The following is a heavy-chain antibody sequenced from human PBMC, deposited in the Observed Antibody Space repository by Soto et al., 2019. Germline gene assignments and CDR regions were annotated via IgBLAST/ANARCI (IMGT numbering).Heavy chain of an antibody. CDR3: VQGRYPTMATPLDH. D-gene: IGHD5-12*01. J-gene: IGHJ4*02. CDR2: ISWDSSTI. CDR1: GFTFDNCG. V-gene: IGHV3-9*01. Sequence: EVQLVESGGGLVQPGRSLRLSCAASGFTFDNCGMHWVRQAPGKGLEWVAGISWDSSTIGYADSVKGRFIISRDDATNSLYLQMDSLRGYDTALYYWVQGRYPTMATPLDHWGQGTQVIVSS.